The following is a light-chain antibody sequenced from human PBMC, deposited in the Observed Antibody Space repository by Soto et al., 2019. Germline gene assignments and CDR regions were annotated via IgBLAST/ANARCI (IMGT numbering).Light chain of an antibody. CDR1: SSDVGGYNY. V-gene: IGLV2-14*01. CDR2: DVS. Sequence: QSALTQPASVSGSPGQAITISCTGTSSDVGGYNYVSWYQQYPGKAPKLMIYDVSNRPSGVSNRFSGSTSGNTASLTISGLQAEDEADYYCISYTTSSTWVFGGGTKLTVL. J-gene: IGLJ3*02. CDR3: ISYTTSSTWV.